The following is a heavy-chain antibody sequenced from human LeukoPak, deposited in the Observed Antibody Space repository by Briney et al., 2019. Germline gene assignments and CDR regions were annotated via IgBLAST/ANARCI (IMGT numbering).Heavy chain of an antibody. CDR2: ISSVGSYI. Sequence: GGSLRLSCAASGFTFSSYTMSWVRQAPGKGLDWVSSISSVGSYIYYADSVKGRFTISRDNAKNSLYLQMNSLRAEDTAVYFCARDYYDSSGYPRLFDYWGQGTLVTVSS. CDR1: GFTFSSYT. CDR3: ARDYYDSSGYPRLFDY. J-gene: IGHJ4*02. V-gene: IGHV3-21*01. D-gene: IGHD3-22*01.